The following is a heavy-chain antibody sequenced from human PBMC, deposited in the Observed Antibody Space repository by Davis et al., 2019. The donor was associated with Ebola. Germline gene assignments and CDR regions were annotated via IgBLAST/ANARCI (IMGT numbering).Heavy chain of an antibody. CDR3: ASDSGTDSYYFDY. D-gene: IGHD1-1*01. J-gene: IGHJ4*02. CDR1: GFIFSSYS. Sequence: GESLKISCAASGFIFSSYSMNWVRQAPGKGLEWVSSISSSSSYIYYADSVKGRFTISRDNAKNSLYLQMNSLRAEEPAVYYCASDSGTDSYYFDYWGQGTLVTVSS. V-gene: IGHV3-21*01. CDR2: ISSSSSYI.